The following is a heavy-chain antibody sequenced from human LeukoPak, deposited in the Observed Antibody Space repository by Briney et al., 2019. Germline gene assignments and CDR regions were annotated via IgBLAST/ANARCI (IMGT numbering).Heavy chain of an antibody. CDR3: AIQGGSGRKDFDY. Sequence: GGSLRLSCAASGFTFSSYGIHWVRQAPGKGLEWVAIILDDGREKFYADSVKGRFTISRDNSKNSLYLQMNSLKTEGTAVYYCAIQGGSGRKDFDYWGQGTLVTVSS. V-gene: IGHV3-30*03. CDR2: ILDDGREK. D-gene: IGHD1-26*01. CDR1: GFTFSSYG. J-gene: IGHJ4*02.